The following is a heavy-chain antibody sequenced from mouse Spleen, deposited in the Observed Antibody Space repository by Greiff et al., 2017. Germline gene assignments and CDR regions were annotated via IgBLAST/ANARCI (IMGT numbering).Heavy chain of an antibody. D-gene: IGHD1-1*01. J-gene: IGHJ2*01. CDR3: ARYKITTVPWDY. V-gene: IGHV3-8*02. CDR2: ISYSGST. CDR1: GDSITSGY. Sequence: VQLKQSGPSLVKPSQTLSLTCSVTGDSITSGYWNWIRKFPGNKLEYMGYISYSGSTYYNPSLKSRISITRDTSKIQYYLQLNSVTTEDTATYYCARYKITTVPWDYWGQGTTLTVSS.